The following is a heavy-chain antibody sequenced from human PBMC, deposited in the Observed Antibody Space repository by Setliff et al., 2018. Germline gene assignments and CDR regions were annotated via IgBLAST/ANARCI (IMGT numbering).Heavy chain of an antibody. Sequence: PSETLSLTCVVSGASLNSADYYWGWIRQPPGKGLEWIGTLYFGGSTHYNPSLKSRVTISVDTSKNQFSLNLTSMTAADTAVYFCARHLLVQGTYHFDYWGQGSPVTVSS. CDR3: ARHLLVQGTYHFDY. CDR1: GASLNSADYY. V-gene: IGHV4-39*01. CDR2: LYFGGST. J-gene: IGHJ4*02. D-gene: IGHD3-10*01.